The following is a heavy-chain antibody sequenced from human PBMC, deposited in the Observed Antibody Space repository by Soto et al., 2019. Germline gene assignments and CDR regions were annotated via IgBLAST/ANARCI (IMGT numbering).Heavy chain of an antibody. J-gene: IGHJ4*02. Sequence: GGCLRLSCAASGFAFSRYAMSWCRQTPGKGLEWVSAISGSGGSTYYADSVKGRFTISRDNSKNTLYLQMNSLRDEDTAVYYCAKLWVVVAATFGYWGQGTLVTVSS. D-gene: IGHD2-15*01. V-gene: IGHV3-23*01. CDR1: GFAFSRYA. CDR2: ISGSGGST. CDR3: AKLWVVVAATFGY.